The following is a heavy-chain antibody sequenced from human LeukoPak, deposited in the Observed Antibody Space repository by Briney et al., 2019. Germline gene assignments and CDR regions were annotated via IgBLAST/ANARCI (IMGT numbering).Heavy chain of an antibody. Sequence: SETLSLTCTVSGGSISSTSYYWGWIRQPPGKGLQWIGTVYYSGTTYYDPSLKSRVTMYVDTSKNQFSLRLNSVTAADTAVYYCARPATIRGKSLDYWGQGTLVTVSS. CDR2: VYYSGTT. CDR1: GGSISSTSYY. CDR3: ARPATIRGKSLDY. D-gene: IGHD5-24*01. V-gene: IGHV4-39*01. J-gene: IGHJ4*02.